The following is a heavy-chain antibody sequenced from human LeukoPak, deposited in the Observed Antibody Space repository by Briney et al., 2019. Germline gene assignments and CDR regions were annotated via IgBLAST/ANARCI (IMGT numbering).Heavy chain of an antibody. CDR1: GGSISSYY. CDR3: ARDLATHYGSGWYYGRAPAYYMDV. D-gene: IGHD6-19*01. CDR2: IYTSGST. Sequence: SETLSLTCTVSGGSISSYYWSWIRQPPGKGLEWIGRIYTSGSTNYNPSLKSRVTISVDTSKNQFSLKLSSVTAADTAVYYCARDLATHYGSGWYYGRAPAYYMDVWGKGTTVTISS. V-gene: IGHV4-4*08. J-gene: IGHJ6*03.